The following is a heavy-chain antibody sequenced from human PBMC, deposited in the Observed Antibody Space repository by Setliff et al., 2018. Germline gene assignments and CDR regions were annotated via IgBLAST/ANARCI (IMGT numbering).Heavy chain of an antibody. CDR1: GFTFSNYA. J-gene: IGHJ4*02. CDR3: AKRGPYCSGGTCHYYFDY. V-gene: IGHV3-23*01. CDR2: ISGSAQTT. D-gene: IGHD2-15*01. Sequence: GGSLRLSCAASGFTFSNYAMSWVRQAPGKGLEWVSAISGSAQTTYYADSVKGRFTISRDNSKNTVYLEMNSLRAEDTAVYYCAKRGPYCSGGTCHYYFDYWGQGTLVTVSS.